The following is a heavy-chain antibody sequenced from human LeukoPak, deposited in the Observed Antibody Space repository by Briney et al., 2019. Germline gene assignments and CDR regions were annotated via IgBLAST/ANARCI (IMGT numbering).Heavy chain of an antibody. CDR3: ARRPREYCSGGSCYWFDY. D-gene: IGHD2-15*01. J-gene: IGHJ4*02. Sequence: SETLSLTCTVAGDSISSYYWSWIRQPPGKGLEWIGYISYSGNTNYNPSFKSRVTMSVDKSNIQSSLQLTSLTASDTAVYYCARRPREYCSGGSCYWFDYWGQGILVTVSS. V-gene: IGHV4-59*12. CDR2: ISYSGNT. CDR1: GDSISSYY.